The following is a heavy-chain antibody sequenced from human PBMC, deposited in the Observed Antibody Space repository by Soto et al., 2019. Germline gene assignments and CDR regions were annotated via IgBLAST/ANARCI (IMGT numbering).Heavy chain of an antibody. CDR3: ARDRSSYYYYGMDV. J-gene: IGHJ6*02. CDR2: ISSSSSYI. D-gene: IGHD6-13*01. CDR1: GFTFSSYS. Sequence: EVQLVESGGGLVKPGGSLRLSCAASGFTFSSYSMNWVRQAPGKGLEWVSSISSSSSYIYYADSVKGRFTISRDNANNSLYLQRNSLRAEDTAVYYCARDRSSYYYYGMDVWGQGTTVTVSS. V-gene: IGHV3-21*01.